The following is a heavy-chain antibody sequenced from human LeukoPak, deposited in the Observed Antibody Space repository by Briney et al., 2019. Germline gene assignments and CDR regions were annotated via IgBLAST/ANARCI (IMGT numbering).Heavy chain of an antibody. CDR1: GFTFNNYV. Sequence: GGSLRLSCAASGFTFNNYVMSWVRQAPGKGLEWVSGISGSADSTYYADSVKGRFTISRDNSKNTLYLQMNSLRAEDTAVYYCARDLRVAAGGTFDYWGQGTLVTVSP. CDR2: ISGSADST. V-gene: IGHV3-23*01. D-gene: IGHD6-13*01. J-gene: IGHJ4*02. CDR3: ARDLRVAAGGTFDY.